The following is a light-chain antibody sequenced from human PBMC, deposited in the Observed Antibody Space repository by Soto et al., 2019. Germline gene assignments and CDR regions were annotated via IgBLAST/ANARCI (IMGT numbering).Light chain of an antibody. CDR1: QDISNY. Sequence: IRITHSPSVLSASVRDRATIAFQASQDISNYLHWYQQKPGKAPKLLIYKASSLESGVPSRFSGSGSGTEFTLTISSLQPDDFATYYCQQYNSYSLWTFGQGTKVDI. CDR2: KAS. V-gene: IGKV1-5*03. CDR3: QQYNSYSLWT. J-gene: IGKJ1*01.